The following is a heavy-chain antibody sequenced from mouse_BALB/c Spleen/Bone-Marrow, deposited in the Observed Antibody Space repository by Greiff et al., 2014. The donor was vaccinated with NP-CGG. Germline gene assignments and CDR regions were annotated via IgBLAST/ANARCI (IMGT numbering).Heavy chain of an antibody. J-gene: IGHJ4*01. V-gene: IGHV7-1*02. D-gene: IGHD1-1*01. CDR3: ARDYYYGAMDY. CDR2: SRTKANDYTA. Sequence: EVKLMESGGGLVQPGGSLRLSCATSGFTFSDFYMEWVRQPPGKRLEWIAASRTKANDYTAEYSASVKGRFIVPRDTSQSILYLQMNALRAEDTAIYYCARDYYYGAMDYWGQGTSVTVSS. CDR1: GFTFSDFY.